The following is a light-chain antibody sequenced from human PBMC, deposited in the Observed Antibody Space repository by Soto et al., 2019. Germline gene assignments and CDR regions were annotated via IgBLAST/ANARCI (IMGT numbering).Light chain of an antibody. V-gene: IGLV3-1*01. Sequence: SYELTQPPSVSVSPGQTASITCSGDYLGDKYASWYQQKPGQSPVLVIYQDTKRPSGIPDRFSGSNSGNTATLTISGTQAMDESDYYCQAWDSAIRVFGGGTKVTVL. CDR3: QAWDSAIRV. J-gene: IGLJ3*02. CDR1: YLGDKY. CDR2: QDT.